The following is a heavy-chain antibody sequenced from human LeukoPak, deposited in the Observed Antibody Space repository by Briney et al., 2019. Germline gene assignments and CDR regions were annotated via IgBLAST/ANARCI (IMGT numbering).Heavy chain of an antibody. CDR3: ARVLHSGTIH. J-gene: IGHJ4*02. CDR2: IIPIFGTA. V-gene: IGHV1-69*05. Sequence: ASVKVSCKASGGTFSSYAISWVRQAPGQGLEWMGRIIPIFGTADYAQKFQGRVTITTDESTSTAYMELSSLRSEDTAVYYCARVLHSGTIHWGQRTLVTVSS. CDR1: GGTFSSYA. D-gene: IGHD1-26*01.